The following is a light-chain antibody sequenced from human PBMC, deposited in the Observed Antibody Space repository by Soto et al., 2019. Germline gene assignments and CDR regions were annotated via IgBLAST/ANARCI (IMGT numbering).Light chain of an antibody. CDR1: QGISNY. V-gene: IGKV1-27*01. J-gene: IGKJ5*01. CDR2: AAS. CDR3: QKYNSAPFT. Sequence: TQSPATLSLSPGESATLSCRASQGISNYLAWYQQKPGKVPKLLIYAASTLQSGVPSRFSGSGSGTDFTLTISSLQPEDVATYYCQKYNSAPFTFGQGTRLEIK.